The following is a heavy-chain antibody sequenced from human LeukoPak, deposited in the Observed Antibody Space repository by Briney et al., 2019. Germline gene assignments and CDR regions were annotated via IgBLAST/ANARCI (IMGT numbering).Heavy chain of an antibody. J-gene: IGHJ3*02. Sequence: SETLSLTCTVSGGSISSYYWSWIRQPPGKGLEWIGYIYYSGSTNYNPSLKSRVTISVDTSKNQFSLKLSSVTAADTAVYYCARAVVADAFDIWGQGTMVTVSS. CDR3: ARAVVADAFDI. D-gene: IGHD5-12*01. CDR1: GGSISSYY. V-gene: IGHV4-59*08. CDR2: IYYSGST.